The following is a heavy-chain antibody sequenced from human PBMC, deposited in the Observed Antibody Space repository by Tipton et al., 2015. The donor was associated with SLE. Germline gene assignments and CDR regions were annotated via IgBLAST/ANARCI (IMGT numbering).Heavy chain of an antibody. CDR3: ARERGDYGDYFDY. CDR2: IYTSRST. CDR1: GGSISSGSYY. V-gene: IGHV4-61*02. D-gene: IGHD4-17*01. J-gene: IGHJ4*02. Sequence: TLSLTCTVSGGSISSGSYYWSWIRQPAGKGLEWIGRIYTSRSTNYNPSLKRRVTIPIDTSKNQLSLKLSSVTAADTAVYYCARERGDYGDYFDYWGQGTLVTASS.